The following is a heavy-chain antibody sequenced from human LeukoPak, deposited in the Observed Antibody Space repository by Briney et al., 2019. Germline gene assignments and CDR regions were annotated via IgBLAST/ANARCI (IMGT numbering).Heavy chain of an antibody. Sequence: GGSLRLSCAASGFTFSSYGMHWVRQAPGKGLEWVAFIRYDGSSKYYADSVKGRFTISRDNSKNTLYLQMNSLRAEDTAVYYCAKDRYSSSWYYFDYWGQGTLVTVSS. V-gene: IGHV3-30*02. CDR3: AKDRYSSSWYYFDY. CDR1: GFTFSSYG. J-gene: IGHJ4*02. D-gene: IGHD6-13*01. CDR2: IRYDGSSK.